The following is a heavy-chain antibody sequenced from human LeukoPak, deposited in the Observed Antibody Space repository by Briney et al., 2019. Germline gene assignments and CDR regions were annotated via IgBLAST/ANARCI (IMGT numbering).Heavy chain of an antibody. CDR2: IYYSGST. CDR1: GGSISSYY. Sequence: SETLSLTCTVSGGSISSYYWSWIRQPPGKGLEWIGYIYYSGSTNYNPSLKSRVTISVDTSKNQFSLKLSSVTAADTAVYYCARNLRKRYCSSTSCRTYNWFDPWGQGTLVTVSS. CDR3: ARNLRKRYCSSTSCRTYNWFDP. D-gene: IGHD2-2*01. V-gene: IGHV4-59*08. J-gene: IGHJ5*02.